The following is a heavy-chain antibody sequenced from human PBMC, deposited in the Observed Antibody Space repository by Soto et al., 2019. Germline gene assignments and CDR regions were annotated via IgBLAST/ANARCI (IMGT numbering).Heavy chain of an antibody. CDR2: IYHSGTT. D-gene: IGHD1-26*01. CDR3: AIQGAGAFDY. V-gene: IGHV4-59*02. Sequence: SETLSLTCSVSGFSVSSTYWGWVRQSPGKGLEWIGEIYHSGTTNCDPSLKSRVTISLDKSKSLFSLTLTSLTAADTAVYYCAIQGAGAFDYWGQGTLVTVSS. J-gene: IGHJ4*02. CDR1: GFSVSSTY.